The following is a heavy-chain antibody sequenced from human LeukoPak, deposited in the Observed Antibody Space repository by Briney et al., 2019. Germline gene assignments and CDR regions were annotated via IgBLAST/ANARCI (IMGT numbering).Heavy chain of an antibody. Sequence: SETLSLTCGVYGGSFSGYYWSWIRQPPGKGLEWIGQIHHSGSTNYNPSLKSRVTISVDTSKNQFSLKLSSVTAADTTVYYCARRHKNHYYDSSGYYRGYFDYWGQGTLVTVSS. CDR3: ARRHKNHYYDSSGYYRGYFDY. V-gene: IGHV4-34*01. CDR1: GGSFSGYY. D-gene: IGHD3-22*01. J-gene: IGHJ4*02. CDR2: IHHSGST.